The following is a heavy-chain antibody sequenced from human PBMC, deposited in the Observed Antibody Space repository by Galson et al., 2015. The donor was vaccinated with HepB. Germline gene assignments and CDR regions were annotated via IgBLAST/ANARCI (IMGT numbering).Heavy chain of an antibody. D-gene: IGHD6-6*01. CDR3: ARPNRDRIAARPYYYYYYMDV. CDR1: GFTFSSYA. Sequence: SLRLSCAASGFTFSSYAMHWVRQAPGKGLEWVAVISYDGSNKYYADSVKGRFTISRDNSKNTLYLQMNSLRAEDTAVYYCARPNRDRIAARPYYYYYYMDVWGKGTTVTVSS. J-gene: IGHJ6*03. CDR2: ISYDGSNK. V-gene: IGHV3-30-3*01.